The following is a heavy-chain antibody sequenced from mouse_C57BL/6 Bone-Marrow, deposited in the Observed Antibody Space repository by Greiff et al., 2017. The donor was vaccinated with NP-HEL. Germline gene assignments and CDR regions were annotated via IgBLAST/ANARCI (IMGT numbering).Heavy chain of an antibody. Sequence: QVQLQQSGAELVRPGTSVKMSCKASGYTFTNYWIGWAKQRPGHGLEWIGDIYPGGGYTNYNEKFKGKATLTADKSSSTAYMQFSSLTSEDSAIYYCASYYSNAMDYWGQGTLVTVSS. CDR2: IYPGGGYT. CDR3: ASYYSNAMDY. CDR1: GYTFTNYW. V-gene: IGHV1-63*01. D-gene: IGHD2-5*01. J-gene: IGHJ4*01.